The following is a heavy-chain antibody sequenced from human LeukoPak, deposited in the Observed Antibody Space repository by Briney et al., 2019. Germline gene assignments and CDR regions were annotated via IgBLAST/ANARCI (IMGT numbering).Heavy chain of an antibody. V-gene: IGHV3-23*01. D-gene: IGHD5-18*01. CDR1: GFTFSSYA. CDR2: FSGSGGST. CDR3: AKDGGYSYGYPSNDAFDI. Sequence: PGGSLRLSCAASGFTFSSYAMTWVRQAPGKGLEWVSAFSGSGGSTYYADSVKGRFTISRDNSKNTLYLQMNSLRAEDTAVYYCAKDGGYSYGYPSNDAFDIWGQGTMVTVSS. J-gene: IGHJ3*02.